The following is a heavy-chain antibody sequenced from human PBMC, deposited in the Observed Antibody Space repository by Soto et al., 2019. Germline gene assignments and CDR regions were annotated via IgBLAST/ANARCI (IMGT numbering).Heavy chain of an antibody. Sequence: QVQLQESGPGLVKPSETLSLTCTVSCDSMSPFYWSWIRQPQGKGLEWIGYIYHIGTTTYNPSLKSRVTISLDSSKNQFSLKLTSVTAADTAVYYCAKFRINNFGDWGQGTLVTVSS. J-gene: IGHJ4*02. V-gene: IGHV4-59*03. D-gene: IGHD2-21*01. CDR3: AKFRINNFGD. CDR2: IYHIGTT. CDR1: CDSMSPFY.